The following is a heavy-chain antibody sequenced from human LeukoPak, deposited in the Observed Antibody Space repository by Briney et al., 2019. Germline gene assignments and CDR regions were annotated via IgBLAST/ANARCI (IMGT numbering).Heavy chain of an antibody. V-gene: IGHV4-39*07. J-gene: IGHJ4*02. CDR1: GGSISGTAYY. D-gene: IGHD3-3*01. Sequence: SETLSLTCALSGGSISGTAYYWGWIRQPRGKGLEWIGSIYYSGSTYYNPSLKSRLTISVYTAKNQFSLKLSSVTAADTAVYYCARASTIFGHFAYWGRGTLVTVSS. CDR3: ARASTIFGHFAY. CDR2: IYYSGST.